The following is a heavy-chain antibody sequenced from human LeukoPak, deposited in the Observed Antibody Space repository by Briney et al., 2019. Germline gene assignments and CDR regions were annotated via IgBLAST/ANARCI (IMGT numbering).Heavy chain of an antibody. CDR1: GGSISSNNW. D-gene: IGHD3-22*01. CDR2: IYYSGNT. V-gene: IGHV4-31*11. J-gene: IGHJ4*02. CDR3: ARTDSSGYRVVY. Sequence: SETLSLTCAVSGGSISSNNWWSWIRQHPGKGLEWIGYIYYSGNTYYNPSLKSRITISVDTSENQFSLKLSSVTAADTAVYYCARTDSSGYRVVYWGQGTLVTVSS.